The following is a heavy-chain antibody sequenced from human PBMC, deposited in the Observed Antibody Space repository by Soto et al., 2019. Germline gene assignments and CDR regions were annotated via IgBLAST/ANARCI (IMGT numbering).Heavy chain of an antibody. J-gene: IGHJ4*02. V-gene: IGHV4-4*07. Sequence: PSETLSLTCTVSGGSISSYYWSWIRQPAGKGLEWIGRIYSSGSTTYNPSLKSRVTMSVDTSKNQFSLKLSSMTAADTAVYYCPNSTCTHGEPFDYWGQGTLVTVSS. CDR1: GGSISSYY. CDR2: IYSSGST. CDR3: PNSTCTHGEPFDY.